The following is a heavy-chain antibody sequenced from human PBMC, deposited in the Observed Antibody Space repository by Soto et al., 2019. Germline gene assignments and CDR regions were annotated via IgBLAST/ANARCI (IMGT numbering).Heavy chain of an antibody. CDR3: ARHKDYYYYGMDV. CDR2: IYYSGST. Sequence: SETLSLTCTISGDSITSHFWNWIRQPPGKGLEWIGYIYYSGSTNYNPSLKSRVTISVDTSKNQFSLKLSSVTAADTAVYYCARHKDYYYYGMDVWGQGTTVTVSS. V-gene: IGHV4-59*08. CDR1: GDSITSHF. J-gene: IGHJ6*02.